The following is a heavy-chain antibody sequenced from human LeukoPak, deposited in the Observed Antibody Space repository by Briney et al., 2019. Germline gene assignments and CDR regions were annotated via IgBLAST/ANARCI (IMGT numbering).Heavy chain of an antibody. CDR1: GYTFTNYY. D-gene: IGHD3-22*01. Sequence: ASVKVSCKASGYTFTNYYMHWVRQAPAQGLEWMGIINPSGGSTSYAQKFQGRVTMTRDTSTSTVYMELSSLRSEDTAVYYCARDPYDSSGYYLERYGMDVWGQGTTVTVSS. CDR2: INPSGGST. CDR3: ARDPYDSSGYYLERYGMDV. J-gene: IGHJ6*02. V-gene: IGHV1-46*01.